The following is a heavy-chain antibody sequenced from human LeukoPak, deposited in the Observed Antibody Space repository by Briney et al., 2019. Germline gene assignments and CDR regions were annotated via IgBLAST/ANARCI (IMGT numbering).Heavy chain of an antibody. D-gene: IGHD3-3*01. CDR1: GYTFTSYG. V-gene: IGHV1-18*01. CDR3: ARERTGGYYDFWSGYSTDYFDY. CDR2: ISAYNGNT. J-gene: IGHJ4*02. Sequence: ASVKVSCKASGYTFTSYGISWVRQAPGQGLEWMGWISAYNGNTNYAQKLQGRVTMTTDTSTSTAYMELRSLRSDDTAVYYCARERTGGYYDFWSGYSTDYFDYWGQGTLVTVSS.